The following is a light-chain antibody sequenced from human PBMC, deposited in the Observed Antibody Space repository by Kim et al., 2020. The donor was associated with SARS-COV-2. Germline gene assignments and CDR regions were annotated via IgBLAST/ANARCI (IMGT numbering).Light chain of an antibody. CDR1: TSNIGAHYS. V-gene: IGLV1-40*01. Sequence: QRVTSSCTGGTSNIGAHYSVHWYQQLPGRAPKLLFFRNNNRPSGVPDRFSGSKSDTSASLAITGLQAEDEADYYCQSYDSTMTSYVFGTGTKVTVL. J-gene: IGLJ1*01. CDR2: RNN. CDR3: QSYDSTMTSYV.